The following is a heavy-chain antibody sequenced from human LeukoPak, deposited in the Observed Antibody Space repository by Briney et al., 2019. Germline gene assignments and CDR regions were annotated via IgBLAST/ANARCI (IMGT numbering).Heavy chain of an antibody. Sequence: ASVKVSCKAPGYTFISYYMHWVRQAPGQGLEWMGIINPSGGSTSYAQKFQGRVTMTRDTSTSTVYMELSSLRSEDTAVYYCARAPLPHIGVVITFDYWGQGTPVTVSS. J-gene: IGHJ4*02. CDR1: GYTFISYY. CDR2: INPSGGST. V-gene: IGHV1-46*01. CDR3: ARAPLPHIGVVITFDY. D-gene: IGHD3-22*01.